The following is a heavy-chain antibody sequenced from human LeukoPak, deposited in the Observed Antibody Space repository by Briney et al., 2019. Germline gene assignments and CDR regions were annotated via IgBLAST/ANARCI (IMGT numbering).Heavy chain of an antibody. CDR1: GFTFNSYN. V-gene: IGHV3-21*05. Sequence: GGSLRLSCAASGFTFNSYNMNWVRQAPGKGLEWVSYISSSSSYTNYADSAKGRFTISRDNAKNSLYLQMNSLRAEDTAVYYCARGLRYFDWLLEGWGQGTLVTVSS. CDR2: ISSSSSYT. CDR3: ARGLRYFDWLLEG. D-gene: IGHD3-9*01. J-gene: IGHJ4*02.